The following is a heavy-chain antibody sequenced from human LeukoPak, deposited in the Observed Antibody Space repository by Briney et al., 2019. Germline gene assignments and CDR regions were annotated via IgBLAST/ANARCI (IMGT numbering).Heavy chain of an antibody. CDR1: GFTFDVYG. D-gene: IGHD7-27*01. Sequence: GGSLRLSCAASGFTFDVYGMSWVRKAPGKGLEWLANIKEDGSEKYYVDSVKGRFTISRDNAKNSVYLQMNSLRAEDTAVYYCARRKTGHSVFENWGQGTLVIVSS. V-gene: IGHV3-7*01. J-gene: IGHJ4*02. CDR2: IKEDGSEK. CDR3: ARRKTGHSVFEN.